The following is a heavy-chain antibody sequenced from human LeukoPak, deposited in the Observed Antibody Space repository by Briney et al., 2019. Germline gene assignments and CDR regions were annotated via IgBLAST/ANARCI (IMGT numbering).Heavy chain of an antibody. V-gene: IGHV3-21*01. D-gene: IGHD5-12*01. Sequence: GGSLRLSCAASGFTFSSYSMNWVRQAPGKGLEWVSAISSSSSYIYYADSVKGRFTISRDNSKNSLYLQMNSLRAEDTAVYYCASFNSGYDFDYWGQGNLVTVSS. J-gene: IGHJ4*02. CDR3: ASFNSGYDFDY. CDR1: GFTFSSYS. CDR2: ISSSSSYI.